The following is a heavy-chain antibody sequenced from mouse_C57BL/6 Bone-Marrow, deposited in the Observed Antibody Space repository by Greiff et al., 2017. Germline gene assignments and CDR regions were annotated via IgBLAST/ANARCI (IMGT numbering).Heavy chain of an antibody. V-gene: IGHV14-2*01. CDR1: GFNIKDYY. Sequence: VQLKESGAELVKPGASVKLSCTASGFNIKDYYIHWVKQRTEQGLEWIGRIDPEDGETKYAPKFQDKATITADTSSNTAYLQLRSLTSQNTAVYYCTNSLIYYDTNYWGQGTTLTVSS. CDR2: IDPEDGET. D-gene: IGHD1-1*01. CDR3: TNSLIYYDTNY. J-gene: IGHJ2*01.